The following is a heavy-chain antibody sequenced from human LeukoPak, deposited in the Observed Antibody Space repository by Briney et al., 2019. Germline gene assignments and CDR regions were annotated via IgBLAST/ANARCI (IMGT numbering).Heavy chain of an antibody. CDR2: IIPIFGTA. D-gene: IGHD2-15*01. CDR1: GGTFTSYA. J-gene: IGHJ4*02. V-gene: IGHV1-69*13. Sequence: SVKVSCKASGGTFTSYAISWVPQAPGQGLEWMGGIIPIFGTAIYAQKFQGRGTITADESTSTAYMELSRLRSEDTAVYYCARGGGSYVPFDYWGQGTLVTVSS. CDR3: ARGGGSYVPFDY.